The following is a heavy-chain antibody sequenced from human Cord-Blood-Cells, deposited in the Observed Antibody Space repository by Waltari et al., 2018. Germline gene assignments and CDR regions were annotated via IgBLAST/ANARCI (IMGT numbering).Heavy chain of an antibody. CDR2: IYYSGST. V-gene: IGHV4-59*01. CDR1: GGSISSYY. Sequence: QVQLQESGPGLVKPSETLSLTCTVPGGSISSYYWSWIRQPPGKGLEWFGYIYYSGSTNTTPSLKSRVHISVDTSKNQFALKLSSVAAADTAVYYCARAGYDFWSGYYDAFDIWGQGTMVTVSS. D-gene: IGHD3-3*01. J-gene: IGHJ3*02. CDR3: ARAGYDFWSGYYDAFDI.